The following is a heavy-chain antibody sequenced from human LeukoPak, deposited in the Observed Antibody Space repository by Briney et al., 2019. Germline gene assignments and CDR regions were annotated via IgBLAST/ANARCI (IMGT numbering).Heavy chain of an antibody. D-gene: IGHD3-10*01. J-gene: IGHJ4*02. Sequence: ASVKVSCKASRYTFSGTGWYLYWRRHAPGQGLECMGWIYPNNGATGNAQKFQGRVAMTSDTSISTAYMELSRLRPDDTAVYYCARDGPAQMVDFDYWGQGTLVTVSS. CDR1: RYTFSGTGWY. CDR2: IYPNNGAT. CDR3: ARDGPAQMVDFDY. V-gene: IGHV1-2*02.